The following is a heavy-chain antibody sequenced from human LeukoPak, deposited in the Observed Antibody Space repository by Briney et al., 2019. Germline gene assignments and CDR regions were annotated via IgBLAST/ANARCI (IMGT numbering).Heavy chain of an antibody. CDR3: TKGYYEPFDS. CDR2: ISDIGRT. CDR1: GASVNSYY. Sequence: SETLSLTCTVSGASVNSYYWDWIRQPPGKGLEWIGCISDIGRTYYNPSLKSRVTISLGTSNNQFSLRLTSVTAADSAMYYCTKGYYEPFDSWGQGTLVTVSS. J-gene: IGHJ4*02. V-gene: IGHV4-59*02. D-gene: IGHD3-22*01.